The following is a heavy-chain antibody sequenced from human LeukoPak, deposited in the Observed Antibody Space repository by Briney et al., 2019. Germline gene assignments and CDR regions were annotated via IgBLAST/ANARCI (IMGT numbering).Heavy chain of an antibody. CDR1: GFTFSSYG. D-gene: IGHD2-21*01. V-gene: IGHV3-30*18. CDR2: ISYDGSNK. Sequence: GRSLRLSCAASGFTFSSYGTHWVRQAPGKGLEWVAVISYDGSNKYYADSVKGRFTISRDNSKNTLYLQMNSLRAEDTAVYYCAKDLIVVVNTGAFDIWGQGTTVTVSS. CDR3: AKDLIVVVNTGAFDI. J-gene: IGHJ3*02.